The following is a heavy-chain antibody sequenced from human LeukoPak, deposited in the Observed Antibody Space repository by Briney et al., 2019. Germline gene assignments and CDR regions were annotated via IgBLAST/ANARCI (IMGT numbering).Heavy chain of an antibody. CDR3: ARDQVAYTSSWYY. V-gene: IGHV3-21*06. J-gene: IGHJ4*02. CDR1: GFTFSSYS. CDR2: ISSSSSYI. Sequence: GGSLRLSCAASGFTFSSYSMNWVRQAPGKGLEWVSSISSSSSYIYYADSVKGRFTISRDNAKNSLYLQMNSLRVEDTAVYYCARDQVAYTSSWYYWGQGTLVTVSS. D-gene: IGHD6-13*01.